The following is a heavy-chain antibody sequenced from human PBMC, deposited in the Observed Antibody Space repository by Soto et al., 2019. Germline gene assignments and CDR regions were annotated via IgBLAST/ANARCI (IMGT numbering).Heavy chain of an antibody. CDR3: ARTEWLFRYFDY. V-gene: IGHV1-46*03. CDR2: INPSGGST. Sequence: QVQLVQSGAEVKKPGASVKVSCKASGYTFTSYYMHWVRQAPGQGLEWMGIINPSGGSTSYAQKFQGRVTMTRDTSTSTVYMELSRLRSEDTAVYYCARTEWLFRYFDYWGQGTLVTVSS. D-gene: IGHD3-3*01. J-gene: IGHJ4*02. CDR1: GYTFTSYY.